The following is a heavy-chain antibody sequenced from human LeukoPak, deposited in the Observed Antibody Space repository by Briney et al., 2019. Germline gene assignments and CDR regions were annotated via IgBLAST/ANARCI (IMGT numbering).Heavy chain of an antibody. D-gene: IGHD2-15*01. CDR1: GFTFSTYA. Sequence: GGSLRLSCAASGFTFSTYAMNWVRQAPGKGLEWVSSISSSGSYIYYADSVKGRFTISRDNAKNSLYLQMNSLRAEDTAVYYCAKAVVVAATPMDVWGKGTTVTVSS. J-gene: IGHJ6*03. CDR3: AKAVVVAATPMDV. CDR2: ISSSGSYI. V-gene: IGHV3-21*04.